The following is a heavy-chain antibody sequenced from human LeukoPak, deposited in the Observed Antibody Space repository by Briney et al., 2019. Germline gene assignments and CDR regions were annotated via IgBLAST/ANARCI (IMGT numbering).Heavy chain of an antibody. CDR1: GGSISSYY. D-gene: IGHD3-3*01. CDR3: ARDTSRFSAGNYYMDV. V-gene: IGHV4-4*07. J-gene: IGHJ6*03. CDR2: IYTSGST. Sequence: SETLSLTCTVSGGSISSYYWSWIRQPAGKGLEWIGRIYTSGSTNYNPSLKSRVTMSVDTSKKQFSLKLSSVTAADTAVYYCARDTSRFSAGNYYMDVWGKGTTVTVSS.